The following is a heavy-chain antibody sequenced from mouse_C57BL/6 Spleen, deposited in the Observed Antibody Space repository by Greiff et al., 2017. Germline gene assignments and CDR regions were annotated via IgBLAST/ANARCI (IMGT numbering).Heavy chain of an antibody. CDR3: ARSRLFQDY. V-gene: IGHV1-69*01. J-gene: IGHJ2*01. CDR1: GYTFPSYW. CDR2: IDPSDSYT. Sequence: VQLQQPGAELVMPGASVKLSCKASGYTFPSYWMHWVKQRPGQGLEWIGEIDPSDSYTNYNQKFKGKSTLTVDKSSSTAYMQHSSLTSEDSAVYYGARSRLFQDYGGQGTTRTVSS. D-gene: IGHD1-1*01.